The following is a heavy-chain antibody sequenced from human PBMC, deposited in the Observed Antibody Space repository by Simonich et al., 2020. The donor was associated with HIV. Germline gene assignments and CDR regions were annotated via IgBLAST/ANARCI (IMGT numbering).Heavy chain of an antibody. Sequence: QVQLVQSGAEVKNPGASVKVSCKASGYTFTDNPMHWVRQAPGQGLEWMGGINAKSGGADYAQNFKGRVTMTRDTSMSTAYMELSSLTSDDTAVYCCAREGAMLDDAFDVWGQGTMLTVSS. V-gene: IGHV1-2*02. CDR2: INAKSGGA. J-gene: IGHJ3*01. CDR1: GYTFTDNP. D-gene: IGHD3-10*02. CDR3: AREGAMLDDAFDV.